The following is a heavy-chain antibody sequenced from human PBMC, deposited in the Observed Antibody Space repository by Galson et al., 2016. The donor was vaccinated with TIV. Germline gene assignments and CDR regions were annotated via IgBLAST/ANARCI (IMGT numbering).Heavy chain of an antibody. D-gene: IGHD3-3*01. V-gene: IGHV4-39*07. CDR2: AFYSGST. J-gene: IGHJ6*03. Sequence: ETLSLTCTVSAGSISGSGYYWGWIRQPPGKGLEWIGSAFYSGSTYYNASLRRRVTISVATSKIQFSLKLNSVTAADTAVYYCARGFAYKFWSAYSLAMDVWGKGTTVTVSS. CDR3: ARGFAYKFWSAYSLAMDV. CDR1: AGSISGSGYY.